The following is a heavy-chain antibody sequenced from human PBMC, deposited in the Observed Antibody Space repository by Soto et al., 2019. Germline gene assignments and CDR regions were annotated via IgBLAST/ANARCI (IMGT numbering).Heavy chain of an antibody. CDR2: ISYDGSNK. V-gene: IGHV3-30-3*01. J-gene: IGHJ3*02. CDR3: ARDLRDVAFDI. Sequence: PWGSLRLSCAASGFTFSSYAMHWVRQAPGKGLEWVAVISYDGSNKYYADSVKGRFTISRDNSKNTLYLQMNSLRAEDTAVYYCARDLRDVAFDIWGQGTMVTVSS. CDR1: GFTFSSYA.